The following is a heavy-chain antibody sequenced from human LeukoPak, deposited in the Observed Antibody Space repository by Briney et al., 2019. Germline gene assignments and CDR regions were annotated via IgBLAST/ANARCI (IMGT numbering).Heavy chain of an antibody. Sequence: GGSLRLSCADSGFTFSSYAVSWVRQAPGKGLEWVSAISGSGGSTYYADSVKGRFTISKDNSKNTLYLQMNSLRAEDTAVYYCAKGRYSYGLYYFDYWGQGTLVTVSS. CDR1: GFTFSSYA. CDR3: AKGRYSYGLYYFDY. J-gene: IGHJ4*02. CDR2: ISGSGGST. D-gene: IGHD5-18*01. V-gene: IGHV3-23*01.